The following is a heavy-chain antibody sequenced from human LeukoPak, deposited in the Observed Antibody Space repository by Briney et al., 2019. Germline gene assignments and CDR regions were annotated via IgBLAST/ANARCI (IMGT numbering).Heavy chain of an antibody. CDR3: ARVGDYYWYFDL. J-gene: IGHJ2*01. CDR2: IYYSGST. D-gene: IGHD4-17*01. Sequence: KASETLSLTCTVSGGSISSSSYYWSWIRQPPGKGLEWIGYIYYSGSTNYNPSLKSRVTISVDTSKNQFSLKLSSVTAADMAVYYCARVGDYYWYFDLWGRGTLVTVSS. V-gene: IGHV4-61*01. CDR1: GGSISSSSYY.